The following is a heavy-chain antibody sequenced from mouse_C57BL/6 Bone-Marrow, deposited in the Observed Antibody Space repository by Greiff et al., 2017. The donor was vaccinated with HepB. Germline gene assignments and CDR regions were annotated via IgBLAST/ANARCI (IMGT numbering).Heavy chain of an antibody. CDR1: GFTFSDYG. V-gene: IGHV5-17*01. J-gene: IGHJ3*01. D-gene: IGHD2-1*01. CDR2: ISSGSSTI. CDR3: ARNGNYGTY. Sequence: EVKVVESGGGLVKPGGSLKLSCAASGFTFSDYGMHWVRQAPEKGLEWVAYISSGSSTIYYADTVKGRFTISRDNAKNTLFLQMTSLRSEDTAMYYCARNGNYGTYWGQGTLVTVSA.